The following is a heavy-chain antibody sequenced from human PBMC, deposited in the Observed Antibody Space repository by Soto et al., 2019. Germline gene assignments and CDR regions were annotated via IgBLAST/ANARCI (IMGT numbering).Heavy chain of an antibody. D-gene: IGHD3-10*01. CDR2: ISYDGSNK. J-gene: IGHJ4*02. CDR3: ANSDGTGSYYFPFDY. V-gene: IGHV3-30*18. Sequence: PGGSLRLSCAASGFTFSSYGMHWVRQAPGKGLEWVAVISYDGSNKYYADSVKGRFTISRDNSKNTLYLQMNSLRAEDTAVYYCANSDGTGSYYFPFDYWGQGTLVTVS. CDR1: GFTFSSYG.